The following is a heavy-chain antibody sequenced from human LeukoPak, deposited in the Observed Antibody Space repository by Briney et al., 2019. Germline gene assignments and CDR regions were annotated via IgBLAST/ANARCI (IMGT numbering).Heavy chain of an antibody. CDR1: GGSISSSSYY. CDR3: ARDDSSGWYGRDY. D-gene: IGHD6-19*01. Sequence: KPSETPSLTCTVSGGSISSSSYYWGWIPQPPRKGPEWPGETNHSGRTNYNPSLKSRVTISVDTSKNQFSLKLSSVTAADTAVYYCARDDSSGWYGRDYWGQGTLVTVSS. V-gene: IGHV4-39*07. J-gene: IGHJ4*02. CDR2: TNHSGRT.